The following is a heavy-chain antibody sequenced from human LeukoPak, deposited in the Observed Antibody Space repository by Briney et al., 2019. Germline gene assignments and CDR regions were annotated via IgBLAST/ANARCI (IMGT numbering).Heavy chain of an antibody. J-gene: IGHJ6*03. D-gene: IGHD2-2*02. V-gene: IGHV1-2*02. CDR2: INPNSGGT. CDR1: GYTFTGYY. Sequence: ASVKVSCKASGYTFTGYYMHWVRQAPGQGLEWMGWINPNSGGTNYAQKFQGRVTMTRDTSISTAYMELSRLRSDDTAVYYCARDPPYCSSTSCYTRYYYYYMDVWGKGTTVTVSS. CDR3: ARDPPYCSSTSCYTRYYYYYMDV.